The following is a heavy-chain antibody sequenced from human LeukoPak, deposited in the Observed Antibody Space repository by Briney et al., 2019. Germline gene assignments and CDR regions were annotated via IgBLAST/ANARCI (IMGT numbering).Heavy chain of an antibody. J-gene: IGHJ6*03. Sequence: GGSLRLSCAASGFTFSSYGMSWVRQAPGKGLEWVSAISGSGGSTYYADSVKGRFTISRDNSKNTLYLQMNILRAEDTAVYYCAKAAYSSSWYGGYYYYYYYMDVWGKGTTVTVSS. CDR3: AKAAYSSSWYGGYYYYYYYMDV. CDR1: GFTFSSYG. V-gene: IGHV3-23*01. D-gene: IGHD6-13*01. CDR2: ISGSGGST.